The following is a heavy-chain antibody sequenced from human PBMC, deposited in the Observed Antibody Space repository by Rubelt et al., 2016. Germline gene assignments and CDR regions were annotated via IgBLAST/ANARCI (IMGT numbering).Heavy chain of an antibody. CDR1: GGSFSGYY. CDR3: ARRGYDFWSGYYPFDY. V-gene: IGHV4-34*01. Sequence: QVQLQQWGAGLLKPSETLSLTCAVYGGSFSGYYWGWIRQPPGKGLEWIGSIYHSGSTYYNPSLKSVFTSSVETPKNQFSLKLSSVTAADTAVYYCARRGYDFWSGYYPFDYWGQGTLVTVSS. D-gene: IGHD3-3*01. CDR2: IYHSGST. J-gene: IGHJ4*02.